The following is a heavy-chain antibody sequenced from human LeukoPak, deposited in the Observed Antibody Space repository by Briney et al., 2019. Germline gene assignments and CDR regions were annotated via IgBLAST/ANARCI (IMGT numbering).Heavy chain of an antibody. D-gene: IGHD6-19*01. Sequence: SETLSLTGTVSGGSISSYYWSWIRQPPGKGLEWIGYIYYSGSTNYNPSLKSRVTISVDTSKNQFSLKLSPVTAADTAVYYCARHGYSSGSLAWFDPWGQGTQVTVSS. CDR2: IYYSGST. J-gene: IGHJ5*02. CDR3: ARHGYSSGSLAWFDP. V-gene: IGHV4-59*01. CDR1: GGSISSYY.